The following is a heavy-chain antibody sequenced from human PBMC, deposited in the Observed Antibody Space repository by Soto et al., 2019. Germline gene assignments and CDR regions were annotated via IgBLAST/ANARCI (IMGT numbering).Heavy chain of an antibody. Sequence: QVQLQESGPGLVKPSGTLSLTCAVSSGSISSSNWWSWVRQPPGKGLEWIGEIYHSGSTNYNPSLKSRVTISVDKSKNQFSPKLSSVTAADTAVYYCARVDQGYCSGGSCYSQTNWFDPWGQGTLVTVSS. V-gene: IGHV4-4*02. CDR3: ARVDQGYCSGGSCYSQTNWFDP. CDR2: IYHSGST. CDR1: SGSISSSNW. D-gene: IGHD2-15*01. J-gene: IGHJ5*02.